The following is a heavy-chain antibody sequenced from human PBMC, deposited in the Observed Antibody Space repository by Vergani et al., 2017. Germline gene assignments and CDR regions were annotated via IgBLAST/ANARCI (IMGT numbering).Heavy chain of an antibody. Sequence: QVQLVESGGGVVQPGRSLRLSCAASGFTFSSYGMHWVRQAPGKGLEWVAVISYDRSNKYYADSVKGRFTISRDKSKNTLYLQMNSLRAEDTAVYYCAKEELERTMSNWGQGTLVTVSS. J-gene: IGHJ4*02. CDR3: AKEELERTMSN. V-gene: IGHV3-30*18. CDR1: GFTFSSYG. D-gene: IGHD1-1*01. CDR2: ISYDRSNK.